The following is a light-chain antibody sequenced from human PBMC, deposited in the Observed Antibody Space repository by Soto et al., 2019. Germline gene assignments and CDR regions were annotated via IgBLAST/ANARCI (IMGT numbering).Light chain of an antibody. CDR1: SSDVGGNDY. Sequence: QSALTQPASVSGSPGQSITISCTGTSSDVGGNDYVSWYEQHQGKAPKLIMYAVINRPSGGSNRFSGSKSGNTASLTVSGHQAEDEAYYYCSSSASSSTWVFGGGTKVSVL. V-gene: IGLV2-14*01. CDR2: AVI. CDR3: SSSASSSTWV. J-gene: IGLJ3*02.